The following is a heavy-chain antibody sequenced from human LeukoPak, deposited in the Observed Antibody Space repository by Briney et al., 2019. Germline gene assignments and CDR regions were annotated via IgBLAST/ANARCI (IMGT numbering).Heavy chain of an antibody. CDR2: IYYSGST. J-gene: IGHJ4*02. CDR3: ARTYYYGSGSYYHDY. V-gene: IGHV4-59*08. Sequence: SETLSLTCTVSGGSISSYYWSWIRQPPGKGLEWIGYIYYSGSTNYNPSPKSRVTISVDTSKNQFSLKLSSVTAADTAVYYCARTYYYGSGSYYHDYWGQGTLVTVSS. D-gene: IGHD3-10*01. CDR1: GGSISSYY.